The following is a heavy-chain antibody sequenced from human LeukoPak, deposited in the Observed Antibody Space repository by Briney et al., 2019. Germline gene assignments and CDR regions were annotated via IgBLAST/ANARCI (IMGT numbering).Heavy chain of an antibody. J-gene: IGHJ4*02. CDR2: INTNTGNP. CDR1: GYTSTSYA. Sequence: ASVKVSCKASGYTSTSYAMNWVRQAPGQGLEWMGWINTNTGNPTYAQGFTGRFVFSLDTSVSTAYLQISSLKAEDTAVYYCARAPYYDFWSGYYHPNFDYWGQGTLVTVSS. D-gene: IGHD3-3*01. CDR3: ARAPYYDFWSGYYHPNFDY. V-gene: IGHV7-4-1*02.